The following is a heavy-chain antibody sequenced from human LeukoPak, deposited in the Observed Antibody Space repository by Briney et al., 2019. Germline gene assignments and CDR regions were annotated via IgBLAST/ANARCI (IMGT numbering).Heavy chain of an antibody. CDR2: IYYTGST. CDR3: ARHLYSYGKSYFDY. CDR1: GGSITSSGYY. J-gene: IGHJ4*02. D-gene: IGHD5-18*01. V-gene: IGHV4-39*01. Sequence: SETLSLTCTVSGGSITSSGYYWGWIRQSPGTGLEWIGSIYYTGSTYYNPSLQSRVTISVDTSKNQLSLKLSSVTAADTAVYYCARHLYSYGKSYFDYWGQGTLVTVSS.